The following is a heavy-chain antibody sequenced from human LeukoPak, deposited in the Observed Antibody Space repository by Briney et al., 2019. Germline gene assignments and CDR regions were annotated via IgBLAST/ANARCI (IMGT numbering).Heavy chain of an antibody. D-gene: IGHD6-19*01. CDR2: ISGSGGST. V-gene: IGHV3-23*01. CDR1: GFTFSSYA. Sequence: GGSLRLSCAASGFTFSSYAMSWVRQAPGKWLEWVSAISGSGGSTYYADSVKGRFTISRDNSKNTLYLQMNSLRAEDTAVYYCAKDRGVTAVADPFDYWGQGTLVTVSS. CDR3: AKDRGVTAVADPFDY. J-gene: IGHJ4*02.